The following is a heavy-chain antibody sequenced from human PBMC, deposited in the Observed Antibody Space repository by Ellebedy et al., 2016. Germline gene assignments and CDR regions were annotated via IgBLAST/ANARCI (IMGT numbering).Heavy chain of an antibody. CDR2: ISANNGYT. V-gene: IGHV1-18*01. CDR3: AKDYTSRSSDY. J-gene: IGHJ4*02. Sequence: ASVKVSXKASGYRFMDYGITWVRQAPGQGLEWMGWISANNGYTNYAQKFRGRVTMTTDTSTSTIYMELRSLNSDDTAVYYCAKDYTSRSSDYWGQGTLVTVSS. CDR1: GYRFMDYG. D-gene: IGHD6-13*01.